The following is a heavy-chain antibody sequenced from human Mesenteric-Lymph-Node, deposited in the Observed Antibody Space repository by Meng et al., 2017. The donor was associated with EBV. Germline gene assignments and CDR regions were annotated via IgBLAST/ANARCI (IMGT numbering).Heavy chain of an antibody. Sequence: QLRRQESGPGLVKPSETLSLTCTVSGGSISSSSYYWGWIRQPPGKGLEWIGTYYNSGSTHYNPSLKSRVTISVDTSNNQFSLRLISVTAADTAAYYCARQGPSGRTFDYWGQGTLVTVSS. D-gene: IGHD1-26*01. J-gene: IGHJ4*02. CDR3: ARQGPSGRTFDY. CDR1: GGSISSSSYY. CDR2: YYNSGST. V-gene: IGHV4-39*01.